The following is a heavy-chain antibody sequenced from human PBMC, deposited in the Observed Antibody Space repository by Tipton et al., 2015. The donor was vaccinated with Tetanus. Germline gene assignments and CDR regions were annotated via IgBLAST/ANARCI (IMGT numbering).Heavy chain of an antibody. D-gene: IGHD6-6*01. CDR1: GGSISSYY. J-gene: IGHJ3*02. V-gene: IGHV4-59*12. CDR2: IYYSGST. Sequence: TLSLTCTVSGGSISSYYWSWIRQPPGKGLEWIGYIYYSGSTNYNPSLKSRVTISVDTSKNQFSLKLSSVTAADTAVYYCARDSEYSSSSGVLRNDAFDIWGQGTMVTVSS. CDR3: ARDSEYSSSSGVLRNDAFDI.